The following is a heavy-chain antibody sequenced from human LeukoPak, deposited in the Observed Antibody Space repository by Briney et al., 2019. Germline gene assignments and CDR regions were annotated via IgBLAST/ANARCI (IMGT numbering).Heavy chain of an antibody. CDR3: ALGYSLMVMDV. V-gene: IGHV5-10-1*01. D-gene: IGHD5-18*01. Sequence: GESLKISCQGSGYSFTSYWISWVRQMPGKGLEWMGRIDPSDSYTNYSPSFQGHVTISADKSISTAYLQWSSLKASDTAMYYCALGYSLMVMDVWGKGTTVTVSS. CDR2: IDPSDSYT. J-gene: IGHJ6*04. CDR1: GYSFTSYW.